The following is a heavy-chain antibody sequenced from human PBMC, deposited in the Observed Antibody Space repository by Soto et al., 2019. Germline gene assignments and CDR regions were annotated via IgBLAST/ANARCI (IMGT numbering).Heavy chain of an antibody. J-gene: IGHJ5*02. V-gene: IGHV3-11*01. D-gene: IGHD3-10*01. CDR2: ISSSGSTI. CDR1: GFTSSDYY. Sequence: PGGSLRLSCAASGFTSSDYYMSWIRQAPGKGLEWVSYISSSGSTIYYADSVKGRFTISRDNAKNSLFLQMNSLRAEDTAVYYCARVRFYNSGSSINWFDPWGQGTLVTVSS. CDR3: ARVRFYNSGSSINWFDP.